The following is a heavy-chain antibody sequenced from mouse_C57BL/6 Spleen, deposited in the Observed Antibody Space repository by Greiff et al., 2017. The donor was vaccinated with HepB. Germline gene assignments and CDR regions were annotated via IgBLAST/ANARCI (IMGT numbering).Heavy chain of an antibody. CDR2: ISYDGSN. CDR1: GYSITSGYY. Sequence: DVQLQESGPGFVKPSQSLSLTCSVPGYSITSGYYWNWIRPFPGNYLELMDYISYDGSNNYNPSLKNRISISRYKSKNQFFMKLNSVTTEDTATYYGTRAPWYYDYWGQGTTLTVSS. CDR3: TRAPWYYDY. J-gene: IGHJ2*01. V-gene: IGHV3-6*01. D-gene: IGHD1-1*01.